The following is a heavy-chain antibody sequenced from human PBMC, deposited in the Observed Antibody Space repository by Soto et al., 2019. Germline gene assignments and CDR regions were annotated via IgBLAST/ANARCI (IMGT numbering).Heavy chain of an antibody. CDR1: GYTLTELS. D-gene: IGHD3-10*01. Sequence: GASVKVSCKVSGYTLTELSMHWVRQAPGKGLEWMGGFDPEDGETIYAQKFQGRVTMTEDTSTDTAYVEMSSLRSEDTAVYYCASVGSYSNGFDPWRQRTLVTVSS. CDR3: ASVGSYSNGFDP. J-gene: IGHJ5*02. CDR2: FDPEDGET. V-gene: IGHV1-24*01.